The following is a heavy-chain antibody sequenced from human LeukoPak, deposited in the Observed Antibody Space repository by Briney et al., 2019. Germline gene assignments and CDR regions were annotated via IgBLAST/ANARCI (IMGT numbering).Heavy chain of an antibody. CDR3: AKSARSPKLRYFDWLLSGAFDI. CDR1: GFTFDDYA. CDR2: ISWNSGSI. Sequence: PGRSLRLSCAASGFTFDDYAMHWVRQAPGKGLEWVSGISWNSGSIGYADSVKGRFTISRDNSKNTLYLQMNSLRAEDTAVYYCAKSARSPKLRYFDWLLSGAFDIWGQGTMVTVSS. D-gene: IGHD3-9*01. J-gene: IGHJ3*02. V-gene: IGHV3-9*01.